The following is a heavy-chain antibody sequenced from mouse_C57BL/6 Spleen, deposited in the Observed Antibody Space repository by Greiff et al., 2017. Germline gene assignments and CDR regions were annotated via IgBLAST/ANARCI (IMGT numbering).Heavy chain of an antibody. Sequence: VQLKESGAELVKPGASVKLSCTASGFNIKDSYMHWVKQRTEKGLEWIGRIDPGDGETKYAPKFQGKATITADTSSNTAYLQLSSLTSEDTAVYYCASGAWFAYWGQGTLVTVSA. CDR2: IDPGDGET. J-gene: IGHJ3*01. V-gene: IGHV14-2*01. CDR1: GFNIKDSY. CDR3: ASGAWFAY.